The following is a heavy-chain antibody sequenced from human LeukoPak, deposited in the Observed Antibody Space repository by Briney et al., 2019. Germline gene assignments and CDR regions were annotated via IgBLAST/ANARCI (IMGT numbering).Heavy chain of an antibody. V-gene: IGHV3-15*01. J-gene: IGHJ4*02. D-gene: IGHD6-13*01. CDR1: GFTFRNAW. CDR2: IKSKTDGGTT. CDR3: ARQQLVLDY. Sequence: GGSLRLSRAASGFTFRNAWMSWVRQAPGKGLEWVGHIKSKTDGGTTDYAAPVKGRFTISRDDSKNTLYLQMNSLKAEDTAVYYCARQQLVLDYWGQGTLVTVSS.